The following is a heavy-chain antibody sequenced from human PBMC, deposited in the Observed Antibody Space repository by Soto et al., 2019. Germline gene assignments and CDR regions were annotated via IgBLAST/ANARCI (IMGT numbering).Heavy chain of an antibody. Sequence: PGGSLRLSCDASGFTFSSHGMTWVRQAPGKGLEWVAFISSTSSTKNYADSVKGRFTISRDNTKNSLYLQMSSLRDEDTAVYYCAGRITMVRGPYYYYGMDVWGQGTTVTVSS. D-gene: IGHD3-10*01. CDR1: GFTFSSHG. J-gene: IGHJ6*02. CDR2: ISSTSSTK. CDR3: AGRITMVRGPYYYYGMDV. V-gene: IGHV3-48*02.